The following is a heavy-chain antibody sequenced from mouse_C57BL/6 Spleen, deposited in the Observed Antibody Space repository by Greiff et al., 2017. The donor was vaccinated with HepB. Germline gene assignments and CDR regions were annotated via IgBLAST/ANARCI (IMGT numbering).Heavy chain of an antibody. D-gene: IGHD2-4*01. CDR3: ARGDYDMYFDV. Sequence: EVMLVESGGGLVKPGGSLKLSCAASGFTFSSYTMSWVRQTPEKRLEWVATISGGGGNTYYPDSVKGRFTISRDNAKNTLYLQMSSLRSEDTALYYCARGDYDMYFDVWGTGTTVTVSS. CDR2: ISGGGGNT. V-gene: IGHV5-9*01. CDR1: GFTFSSYT. J-gene: IGHJ1*03.